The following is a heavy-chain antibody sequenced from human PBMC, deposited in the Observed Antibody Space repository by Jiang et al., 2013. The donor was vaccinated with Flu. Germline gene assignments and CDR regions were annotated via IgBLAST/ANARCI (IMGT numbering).Heavy chain of an antibody. CDR1: GGTFSSYA. D-gene: IGHD5-18*01. Sequence: VQLVESGAEVKKPGSSVKVSCKASGGTFSSYAISWVRQAPGQGLEWMGGIIPIFGTANYAQKFQGRVTITADESTSTAYMELSSLRSEDTAVYYCAEIITAMAPYYYYGMDVWGQGTTVTVSS. CDR2: IIPIFGTA. CDR3: AEIITAMAPYYYYGMDV. J-gene: IGHJ6*02. V-gene: IGHV1-69*01.